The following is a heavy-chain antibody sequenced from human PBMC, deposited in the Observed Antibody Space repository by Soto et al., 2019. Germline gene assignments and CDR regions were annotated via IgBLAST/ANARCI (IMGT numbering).Heavy chain of an antibody. D-gene: IGHD5-18*01. V-gene: IGHV1-18*01. CDR3: ARGETAIDY. CDR1: GYTFTNFG. J-gene: IGHJ4*02. Sequence: QVRLVQSGAEVKKPGASVKVSCKASGYTFTNFGISWVRQAPGQGLEWMGWISAYNGNTNYAQKFQGRVTMPTDTSASPDYMEVRSLRFDDTVVYYWARGETAIDYWGQGTLVTVSS. CDR2: ISAYNGNT.